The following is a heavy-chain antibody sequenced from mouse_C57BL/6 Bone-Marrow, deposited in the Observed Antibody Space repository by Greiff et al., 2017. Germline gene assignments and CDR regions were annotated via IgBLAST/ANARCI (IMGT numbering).Heavy chain of an antibody. CDR3: ARRMLLLRRYYFDY. V-gene: IGHV1-26*01. CDR1: GYTFTDYY. Sequence: VQLQQSGPELVKPGASVKISCKASGYTFTDYYMNWVKQSHGKSLEWIGDINPNNGGTSYNQKFKGKATLTVDKSSSTAYMELRSLTSEDSAVYYCARRMLLLRRYYFDYWGQGTTLTVSS. CDR2: INPNNGGT. D-gene: IGHD1-2*01. J-gene: IGHJ2*01.